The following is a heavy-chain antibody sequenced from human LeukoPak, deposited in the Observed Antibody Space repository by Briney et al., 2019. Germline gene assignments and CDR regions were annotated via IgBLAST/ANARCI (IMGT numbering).Heavy chain of an antibody. J-gene: IGHJ4*02. V-gene: IGHV1-3*01. CDR3: ARGPYSSSWYWPTNQPLDY. D-gene: IGHD6-13*01. CDR2: INAGNGNT. CDR1: GYTFTSYG. Sequence: ASVKVSCKASGYTFTSYGISWVRQAAGQGLEWMGWINAGNGNTKYSQKFQGRVTITRDTSASTAYMELSSLRSEDTAVYYCARGPYSSSWYWPTNQPLDYWGQGTLVTDSS.